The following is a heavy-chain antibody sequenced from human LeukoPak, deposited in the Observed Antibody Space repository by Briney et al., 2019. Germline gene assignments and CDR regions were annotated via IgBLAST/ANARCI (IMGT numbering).Heavy chain of an antibody. CDR3: AKGLAGSGSYSFDY. J-gene: IGHJ4*02. V-gene: IGHV3-23*01. D-gene: IGHD1-26*01. Sequence: PGGSLTLSCAASGFTFSNYAMNWVRQAPGRGLEWVSAISGSGGSTYYADSVKGRFTISRDNSKNTLYLQMNSLRAEDTAVYYCAKGLAGSGSYSFDYWGQGTLVTVSS. CDR1: GFTFSNYA. CDR2: ISGSGGST.